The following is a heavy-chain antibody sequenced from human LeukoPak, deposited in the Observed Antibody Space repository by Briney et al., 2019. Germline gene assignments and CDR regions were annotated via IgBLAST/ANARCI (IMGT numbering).Heavy chain of an antibody. J-gene: IGHJ3*02. Sequence: PGGSLRLSCTASGFTFSRYDMSWVRQPRGKGREWVGRIKRKADGGPTDYAAPVQGRFTISRDDSKNTLYLQMNSLKIEDTAVYFCSTNQALDIWGQGTKVIVSS. V-gene: IGHV3-15*01. CDR3: STNQALDI. CDR2: IKRKADGGPT. CDR1: GFTFSRYD.